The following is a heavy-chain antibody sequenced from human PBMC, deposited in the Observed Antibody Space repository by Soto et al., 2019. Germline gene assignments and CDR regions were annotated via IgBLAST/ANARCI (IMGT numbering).Heavy chain of an antibody. J-gene: IGHJ4*02. D-gene: IGHD3-3*01. V-gene: IGHV3-74*01. CDR3: ARVRYDFWSGYLD. Sequence: EVQLVESGGGLVQPGGSLRLSCATSGFAFRNHWMHWVRQAPGKGLVWVSRINSDGNITDYADSVKGRFTISRDTAKNTLYLQMNSLRAEDTAVYYCARVRYDFWSGYLDWGQGTLVTVSS. CDR1: GFAFRNHW. CDR2: INSDGNIT.